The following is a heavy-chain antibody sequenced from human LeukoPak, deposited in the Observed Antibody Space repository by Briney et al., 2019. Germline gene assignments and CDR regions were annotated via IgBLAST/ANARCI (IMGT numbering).Heavy chain of an antibody. J-gene: IGHJ5*02. Sequence: ASVKVSCKASGHTFTSYDINWVRQATGQGLEWMGWMNPNSGSTGYAQKFQGRVTMTRNTSISTAYMELSSLRSEDTAVYYCARGAMEWLLRRNWFDPWGQGTLVTVSS. CDR1: GHTFTSYD. D-gene: IGHD3-3*01. V-gene: IGHV1-8*01. CDR2: MNPNSGST. CDR3: ARGAMEWLLRRNWFDP.